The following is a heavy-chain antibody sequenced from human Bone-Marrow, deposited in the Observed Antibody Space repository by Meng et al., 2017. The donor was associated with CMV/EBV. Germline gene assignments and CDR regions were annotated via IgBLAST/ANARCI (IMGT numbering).Heavy chain of an antibody. V-gene: IGHV1-18*01. CDR3: VRGLIGGAAAGINA. CDR1: GYTFTSYG. D-gene: IGHD6-13*01. CDR2: ISAYNGNT. J-gene: IGHJ5*01. Sequence: ASVKVSCKASGYTFTSYGISWVRQAPGPGLEWMGWISAYNGNTNYAQKLQGRVTMTTDTSTSTAYMELRSLGSDDTGVYCGVRGLIGGAAAGINAWGHGTLVTVAS.